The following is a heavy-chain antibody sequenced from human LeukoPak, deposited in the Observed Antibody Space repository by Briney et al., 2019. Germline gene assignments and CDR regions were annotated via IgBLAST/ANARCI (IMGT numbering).Heavy chain of an antibody. CDR2: ISSSSSYT. Sequence: GGSLRLSCAASGFTFSDYYMSWIRQAPGKGLEWVSYISSSSSYTNYADSVKGRFTISRDNAKNSLYLQMNSLRAEDTAVYYCASVWFGEPLNDYWGQGTPVTVSS. J-gene: IGHJ4*02. CDR3: ASVWFGEPLNDY. CDR1: GFTFSDYY. V-gene: IGHV3-11*03. D-gene: IGHD3-10*01.